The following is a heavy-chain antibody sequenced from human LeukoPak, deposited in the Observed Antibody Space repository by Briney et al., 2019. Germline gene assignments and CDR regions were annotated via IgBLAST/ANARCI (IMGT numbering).Heavy chain of an antibody. CDR1: GFTFSSYA. J-gene: IGHJ5*02. Sequence: PGGSLRLSCAASGFTFSSYAMSWVRQAPGKGLEWVSVIYSGGSTYYADSVKGRFTISRDNSKNTLYLQMNSLRAEDTAVYYCARESPGNWFDPWGQGTLVTVSS. V-gene: IGHV3-66*01. CDR2: IYSGGST. CDR3: ARESPGNWFDP.